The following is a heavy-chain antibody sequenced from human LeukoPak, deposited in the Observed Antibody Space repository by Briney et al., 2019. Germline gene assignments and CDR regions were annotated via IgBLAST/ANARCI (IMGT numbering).Heavy chain of an antibody. D-gene: IGHD2-15*01. CDR2: VIPIFGTA. J-gene: IGHJ5*02. Sequence: SVKVSCKASGGTFSSYAISWVRQAPGQGLEWMGGVIPIFGTANYAQKFQGRVTITADESTSTAYMELSSLRSEDTAVYYCARDSRGCSGGSCYRGTWFDPWGQGTLVTVSS. CDR1: GGTFSSYA. CDR3: ARDSRGCSGGSCYRGTWFDP. V-gene: IGHV1-69*13.